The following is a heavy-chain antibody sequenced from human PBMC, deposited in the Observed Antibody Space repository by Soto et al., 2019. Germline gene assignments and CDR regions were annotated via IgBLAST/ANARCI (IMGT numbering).Heavy chain of an antibody. J-gene: IGHJ3*02. CDR2: ISWNSGSI. CDR1: GFTFDDYA. Sequence: GGSLRLSCAASGFTFDDYAMHWVRQAPGKGLEWVSGISWNSGSIGYADSVKGRFTISRDNAKNSLYLQMNSLRAEDTALYYCAKDGEYSSSSSAFDIWGQGTVVTVSS. CDR3: AKDGEYSSSSSAFDI. V-gene: IGHV3-9*01. D-gene: IGHD6-6*01.